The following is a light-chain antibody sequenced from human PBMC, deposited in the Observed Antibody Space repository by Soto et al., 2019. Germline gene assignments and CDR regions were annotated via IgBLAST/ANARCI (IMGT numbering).Light chain of an antibody. Sequence: QSALTQPASVSGSPGQSITISCTGTSSDVGGYNFVSWYQHHPGKAPKLMIYEVNNRPSGVSNHFSGSKSGNTASLTISGLQAEDDADYYCSSYTTSSTYVFGTGTKLTVL. CDR3: SSYTTSSTYV. CDR2: EVN. CDR1: SSDVGGYNF. V-gene: IGLV2-14*01. J-gene: IGLJ1*01.